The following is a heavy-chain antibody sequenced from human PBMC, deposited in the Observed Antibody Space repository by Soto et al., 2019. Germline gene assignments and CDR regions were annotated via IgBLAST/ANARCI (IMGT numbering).Heavy chain of an antibody. CDR1: GFTFNTYA. V-gene: IGHV3-64*07. J-gene: IGHJ3*02. CDR2: FSSDGSSS. D-gene: IGHD2-2*01. Sequence: VQLVESGGGLVQPGGSLRLSCAASGFTFNTYAMHWVRQAPGRGLEYVSAFSSDGSSSFYADSVKGKFTISRDNSKDTLYLQMGSLRAEDMAVYYCARSLVHHQLYCTGATCYAMGAFDIWGQGTMVIVSS. CDR3: ARSLVHHQLYCTGATCYAMGAFDI.